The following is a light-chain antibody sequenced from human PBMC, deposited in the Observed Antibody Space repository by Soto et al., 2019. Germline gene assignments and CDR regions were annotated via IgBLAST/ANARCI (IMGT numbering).Light chain of an antibody. Sequence: QSALTQPASVSGSPGQSITISCTGTSSDVGSYNLVSWYQQYPGKAPKVMIYEGSQRPSGVSNRFSGSKSGNTASLTISGLQAEDEADYYCCSYAGSGTYVFGTGTKVTVL. J-gene: IGLJ1*01. V-gene: IGLV2-23*01. CDR2: EGS. CDR3: CSYAGSGTYV. CDR1: SSDVGSYNL.